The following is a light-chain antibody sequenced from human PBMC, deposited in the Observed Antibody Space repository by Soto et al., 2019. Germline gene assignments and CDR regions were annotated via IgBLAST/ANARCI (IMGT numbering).Light chain of an antibody. Sequence: QSVLTQPPSVSAAPGQKVTISCSGSSSNIGNNYVSWYQQLPGTAPKLLIYDNNKRPSGIPDRFSGSKSGTSATLGITGLQTGAGADNYGGTWDSSLRALFGGGTKLTVL. J-gene: IGLJ2*01. CDR3: GTWDSSLRAL. CDR2: DNN. V-gene: IGLV1-51*01. CDR1: SSNIGNNY.